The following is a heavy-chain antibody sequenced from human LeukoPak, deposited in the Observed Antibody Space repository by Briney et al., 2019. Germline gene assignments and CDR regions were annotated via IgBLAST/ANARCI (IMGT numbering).Heavy chain of an antibody. CDR3: ARCTASCYANAFDV. CDR2: INGGGDDT. V-gene: IGHV3-23*01. J-gene: IGHJ3*01. Sequence: GGSLRLSCAASGFTFKNNAMTWVRQAPGKGLEWVSAINGGGDDTEYADSVKGRFTISRANSKNTLYLQMNSLRPEDTAVYYCARCTASCYANAFDVWGQGTTVTVSS. CDR1: GFTFKNNA. D-gene: IGHD2-2*01.